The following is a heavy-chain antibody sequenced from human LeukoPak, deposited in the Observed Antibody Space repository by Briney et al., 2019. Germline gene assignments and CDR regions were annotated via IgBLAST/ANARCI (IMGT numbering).Heavy chain of an antibody. CDR3: ARDLYDSSGWLTYNWFDP. V-gene: IGHV3-21*01. J-gene: IGHJ5*02. D-gene: IGHD6-19*01. Sequence: GGSLRLSCAASGFTFSSYSMNWVRQAPGKGLEWVSSISSSSYIYYADSVKGRFTISRDNAKNSLYLQMNSLRAEDAAVYYCARDLYDSSGWLTYNWFDPWGQGTLVTVSS. CDR2: ISSSSYI. CDR1: GFTFSSYS.